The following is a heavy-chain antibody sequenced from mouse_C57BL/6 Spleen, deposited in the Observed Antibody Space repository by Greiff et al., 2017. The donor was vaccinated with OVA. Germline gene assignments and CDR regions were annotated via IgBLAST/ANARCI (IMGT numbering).Heavy chain of an antibody. CDR3: ARSFYYDYDWYFDV. D-gene: IGHD2-4*01. CDR1: GYTFTSYW. Sequence: QVQLQQPGAELVRPGSSVKLSCKASGYTFTSYWMHWVKQRPIQGLEWIGNIDPSDSETHYNQKFKDKATLTVDKSSSTAYMQLSSLTSEDSAVYYGARSFYYDYDWYFDVWGTGTTVTVSS. J-gene: IGHJ1*03. CDR2: IDPSDSET. V-gene: IGHV1-52*01.